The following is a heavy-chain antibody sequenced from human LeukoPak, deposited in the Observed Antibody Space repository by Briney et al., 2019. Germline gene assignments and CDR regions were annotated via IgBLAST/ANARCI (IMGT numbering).Heavy chain of an antibody. J-gene: IGHJ6*02. V-gene: IGHV3-21*04. D-gene: IGHD5-12*01. CDR3: ARSGRSESGYSGYDYFGHYCYGMDV. CDR2: ISSSSSYI. CDR1: GFTFSSYS. Sequence: GRSLRLSCAASGFTFSSYSMNWVRQAPGKGLEWVSSISSSSSYIYYADSVKGRFTISRDNAKNSLYLQMNSLRAEDTALYHCARSGRSESGYSGYDYFGHYCYGMDVWGQGTTVTVSS.